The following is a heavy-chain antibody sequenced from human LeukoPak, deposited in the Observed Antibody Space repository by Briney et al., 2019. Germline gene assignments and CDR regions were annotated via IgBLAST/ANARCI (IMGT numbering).Heavy chain of an antibody. CDR3: ARYYDSSGFHAFDI. D-gene: IGHD3-22*01. CDR2: IYYRGST. J-gene: IGHJ3*02. Sequence: RASETLSLTCTVSGGSINNTNYYWDWIRQPPGKGLEWIGTIYYRGSTNYNPSLKSRVTMSVDTSKNQFPLKLSSVTAADTAVYYCARYYDSSGFHAFDIWGQGTMVTVSS. V-gene: IGHV4-39*06. CDR1: GGSINNTNYY.